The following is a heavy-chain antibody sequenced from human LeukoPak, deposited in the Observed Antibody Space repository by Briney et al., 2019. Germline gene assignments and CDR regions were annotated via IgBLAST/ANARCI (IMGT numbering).Heavy chain of an antibody. Sequence: SATLSLTCNVFGVPISNYFWSWLRQPAGKGLEWIGRFYASGTTYYNPSLRSRVTLSMDTSKNHFSLKLTSVTAADTAVYYCARTHCGGGSCDTFDPWGQGTLVTVSS. CDR3: ARTHCGGGSCDTFDP. J-gene: IGHJ5*02. CDR1: GVPISNYF. V-gene: IGHV4-4*07. D-gene: IGHD2-21*01. CDR2: FYASGTT.